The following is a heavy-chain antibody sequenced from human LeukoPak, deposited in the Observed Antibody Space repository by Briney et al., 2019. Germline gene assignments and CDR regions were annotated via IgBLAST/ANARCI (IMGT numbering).Heavy chain of an antibody. J-gene: IGHJ3*02. CDR3: ARVSVYSSSSDGQMVGAFDI. CDR2: INHSGST. V-gene: IGHV4-34*01. Sequence: SETLSLNCTVYGGSFSGYYWSWIRQPPGKGLEWIGEINHSGSTNYNPSLKSRVTISVDTSKNQFSLKLSSVTAADTAVYYCARVSVYSSSSDGQMVGAFDIWGQGTMVTVSS. CDR1: GGSFSGYY. D-gene: IGHD6-6*01.